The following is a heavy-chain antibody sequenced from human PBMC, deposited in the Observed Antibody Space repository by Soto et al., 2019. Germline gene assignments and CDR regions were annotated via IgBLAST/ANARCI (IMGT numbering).Heavy chain of an antibody. J-gene: IGHJ2*01. CDR3: AKDTAPVYGDYVWVAWYFDL. CDR1: GFTFDDYA. V-gene: IGHV3-9*01. D-gene: IGHD4-17*01. CDR2: ISWNSGSI. Sequence: GGSLRLSCASSGFTFDDYAMHLVRQAPGKGLEWVSGISWNSGSIGYADSVKGRFTISRDNAKNSLYLQMNSLRAEDTALYYCAKDTAPVYGDYVWVAWYFDLWGRGTLVTVSS.